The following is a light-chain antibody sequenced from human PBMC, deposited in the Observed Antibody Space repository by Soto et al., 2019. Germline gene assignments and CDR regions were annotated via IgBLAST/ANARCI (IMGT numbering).Light chain of an antibody. CDR3: QERSTWPSEIT. V-gene: IGKV3D-20*02. Sequence: EIVLTQSPGTLSLSQGERATLPCRARQSVSSSYLAWYQPKPAQAPRLLICGASTRATGIPDRFSGKGSGQDFTHTISSQEPEDVAGKYCQERSTWPSEITFGGGTKVDIK. J-gene: IGKJ4*01. CDR2: GAS. CDR1: QSVSSSY.